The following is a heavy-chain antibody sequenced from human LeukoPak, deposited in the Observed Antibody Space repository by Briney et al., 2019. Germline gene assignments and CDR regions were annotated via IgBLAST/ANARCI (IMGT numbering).Heavy chain of an antibody. Sequence: GGSLRLSCAASGFTFSSYWMSWVRQAPGKGLEWVANIKQDGSEKYYVDSVKGRFTISRDNAKNSLYLQMNSLRAEDTAVYYCARVGSSSWYTSSEYYYYYMDVWGKGTTVTVSS. CDR1: GFTFSSYW. V-gene: IGHV3-7*01. J-gene: IGHJ6*03. CDR3: ARVGSSSWYTSSEYYYYYMDV. D-gene: IGHD6-13*01. CDR2: IKQDGSEK.